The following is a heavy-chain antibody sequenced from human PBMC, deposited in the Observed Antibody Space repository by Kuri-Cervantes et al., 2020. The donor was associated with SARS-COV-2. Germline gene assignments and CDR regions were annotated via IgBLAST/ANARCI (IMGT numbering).Heavy chain of an antibody. V-gene: IGHV4-34*01. D-gene: IGHD6-13*01. CDR3: ARGVIADRYWYFDL. CDR1: GGSFSGYY. CDR2: INHSGST. J-gene: IGHJ2*01. Sequence: GSLRLSCAVYGGSFSGYYWSWIRQPPGKGLEWIGEINHSGSTNYNPSLKSRVTISVDTSKNQFSLKLSSVTAADTAVYYCARGVIADRYWYFDLWGRGTLVTVSS.